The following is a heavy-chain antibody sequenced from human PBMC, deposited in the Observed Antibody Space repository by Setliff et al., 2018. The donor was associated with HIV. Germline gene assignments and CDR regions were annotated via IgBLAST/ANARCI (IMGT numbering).Heavy chain of an antibody. CDR1: GGSFSGYY. Sequence: LSLTCAVYGGSFSGYYWSWIRQPPGKGLEWIGEINHSGSTNYNPTLKSRVTISVDTSKNQFSLKLSSVTAADTAVYYCARGRRRLNYYDSSGYYPGLFYWGQGTLVTVSS. V-gene: IGHV4-34*01. CDR2: INHSGST. J-gene: IGHJ4*02. D-gene: IGHD3-22*01. CDR3: ARGRRRLNYYDSSGYYPGLFY.